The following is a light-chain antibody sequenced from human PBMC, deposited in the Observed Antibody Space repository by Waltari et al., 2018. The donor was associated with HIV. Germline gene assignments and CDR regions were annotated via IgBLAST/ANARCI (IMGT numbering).Light chain of an antibody. CDR3: YSEPGNGRV. V-gene: IGLV3-27*01. Sequence: SVELTQPSSVSVSPGQTATTSCSGDVLAEKFGRWFQQKPGQAPLRLIYRDIERPSGIPDRFFASKSGTTFTLTIIDAQTDDEAAYYCYSEPGNGRVFGGGTQLTVL. J-gene: IGLJ3*02. CDR1: VLAEKF. CDR2: RDI.